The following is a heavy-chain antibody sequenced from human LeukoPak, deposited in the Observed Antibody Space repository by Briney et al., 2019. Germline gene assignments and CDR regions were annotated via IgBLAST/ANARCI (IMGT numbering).Heavy chain of an antibody. CDR3: ARDRSKQQYDY. D-gene: IGHD6-13*01. CDR2: INRSGST. CDR1: GGSFSDDF. J-gene: IGHJ4*02. V-gene: IGHV4-34*01. Sequence: KPSETLSLTCAVYGGSFSDDFWSWIRQPPGKGLEWIGEINRSGSTNYNPSLKNRVTMSVNTSKNQFSLKLSSVTAADTAVYYCARDRSKQQYDYWGQGTLVTVSS.